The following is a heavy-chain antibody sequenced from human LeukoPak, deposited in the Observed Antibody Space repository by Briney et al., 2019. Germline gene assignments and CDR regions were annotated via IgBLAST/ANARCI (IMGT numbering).Heavy chain of an antibody. D-gene: IGHD1-26*01. CDR1: GGSIISYY. J-gene: IGHJ4*02. V-gene: IGHV4-59*01. CDR3: ARGSPTPDY. Sequence: SETLSLTCTVSGGSIISYYWSWIRQPPGRGLEWIGYVYYSGTTHYNPSLESRVTISVDTSKNQFSLKLTSVTAADMAVYFCARGSPTPDYWGQGTLVTVSS. CDR2: VYYSGTT.